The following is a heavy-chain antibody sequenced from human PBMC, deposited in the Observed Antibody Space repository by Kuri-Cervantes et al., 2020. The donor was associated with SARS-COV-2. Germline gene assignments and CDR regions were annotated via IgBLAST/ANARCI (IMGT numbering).Heavy chain of an antibody. V-gene: IGHV3-21*01. J-gene: IGHJ4*01. CDR3: ARDFLLLAAQDY. CDR2: ISSSSSYI. Sequence: GGSLRLSCAVSGFTFSNYAMHWVRQAPGKGLEWVSSISSSSSYIYYADSVKGRFTISRDNAKNSLYLQMNSLRAEDTAVYYCARDFLLLAAQDYWGQGTLVTVSS. D-gene: IGHD6-13*01. CDR1: GFTFSNYA.